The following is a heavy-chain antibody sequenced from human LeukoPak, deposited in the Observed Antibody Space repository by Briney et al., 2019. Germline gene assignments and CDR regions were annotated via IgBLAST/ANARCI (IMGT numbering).Heavy chain of an antibody. J-gene: IGHJ4*02. Sequence: ASVKVSCKASGYTFTSYSISWVRQAPGQGLEWMGWISVHNGNTNYVQKFQGRVTMTTDTSTSTAYMQLTSLTFDDTAVYYCARDESSGYSYGYWGQGTLVTVSS. D-gene: IGHD3-22*01. CDR3: ARDESSGYSYGY. CDR1: GYTFTSYS. V-gene: IGHV1-18*01. CDR2: ISVHNGNT.